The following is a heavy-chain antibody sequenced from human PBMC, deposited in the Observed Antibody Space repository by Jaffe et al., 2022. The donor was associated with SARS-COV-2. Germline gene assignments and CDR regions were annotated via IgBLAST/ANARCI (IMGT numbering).Heavy chain of an antibody. CDR2: INTGNDNT. J-gene: IGHJ4*02. Sequence: QAQLVQSGAEVKKPGASVKVSCKTSGYTFTSYAMHWVRQAPGQRLEWMGWINTGNDNTEYSQKFQGRVTITSDTSATTAYMELSSLRSEDTAVYYCARDRSVATIHYFDYWGQGTLVTVSS. CDR3: ARDRSVATIHYFDY. D-gene: IGHD5-12*01. CDR1: GYTFTSYA. V-gene: IGHV1-3*04.